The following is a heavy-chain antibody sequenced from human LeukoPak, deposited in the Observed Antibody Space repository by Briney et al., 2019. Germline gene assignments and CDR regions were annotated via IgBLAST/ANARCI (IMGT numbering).Heavy chain of an antibody. CDR3: ARDRVGVVTPGDAFGI. V-gene: IGHV1-46*01. J-gene: IGHJ3*02. Sequence: ASVKVSCKASGYTFTGYYMHWVRQAPGQGLEWMGIINPSGGSTSYAQKFQGRVTMTRDTSTSTVYMELSSLRSEDTAVYYCARDRVGVVTPGDAFGIWGQGTMVTVS. D-gene: IGHD4-23*01. CDR2: INPSGGST. CDR1: GYTFTGYY.